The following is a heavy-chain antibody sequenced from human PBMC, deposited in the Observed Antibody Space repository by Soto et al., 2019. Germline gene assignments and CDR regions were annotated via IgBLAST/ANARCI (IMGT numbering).Heavy chain of an antibody. V-gene: IGHV4-59*08. J-gene: IGHJ5*02. CDR1: RCPISPFF. Sequence: PSETLFLTFTVSRCPISPFFLDWIPQPTGKGLEWIGYIYYTRTTRYNTPLKSRVTTSVDTTKTQSSMKLSSVTAADTAVYYCARLGGYYQALDTWGQGTLVTVSS. CDR2: IYYTRTT. CDR3: ARLGGYYQALDT. D-gene: IGHD3-22*01.